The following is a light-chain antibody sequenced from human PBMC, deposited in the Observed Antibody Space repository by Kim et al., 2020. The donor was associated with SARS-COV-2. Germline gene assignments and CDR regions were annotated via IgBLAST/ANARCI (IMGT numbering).Light chain of an antibody. J-gene: IGLJ2*01. CDR3: CSYAGSNTFV. V-gene: IGLV2-23*02. CDR2: EAS. Sequence: ITSPCTGSSSDVGTYNYVSGYQHHPGKVPKVILYEASKRPSGISTRFSGSKSGNTASLTISGLQAEDEADYYCCSYAGSNTFVFGGGTQLTVL. CDR1: SSDVGTYNY.